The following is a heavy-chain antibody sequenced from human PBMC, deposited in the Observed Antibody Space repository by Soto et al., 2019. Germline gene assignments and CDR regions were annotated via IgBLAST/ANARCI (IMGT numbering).Heavy chain of an antibody. CDR2: IYYSGNT. Sequence: QVQLQESGPGLVKPSETLSLTCTVSGGSISGYYWSWIRQPPRKGLEWIGYIYYSGNTNYNPSLKSRVTISVDTSKNQFSLKLSSVTAADTAVYYCARHKSLDVWGKGTTVTVSS. J-gene: IGHJ6*04. CDR3: ARHKSLDV. V-gene: IGHV4-59*08. CDR1: GGSISGYY.